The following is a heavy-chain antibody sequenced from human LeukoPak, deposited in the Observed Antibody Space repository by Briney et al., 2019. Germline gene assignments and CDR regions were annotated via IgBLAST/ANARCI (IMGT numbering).Heavy chain of an antibody. V-gene: IGHV3-23*01. D-gene: IGHD3-22*01. CDR3: AKDGYYYDSSGYYDGGYLDY. CDR1: GFTFSSYA. CDR2: ISGSAKST. J-gene: IGHJ4*02. Sequence: GGSLRLSCAVSGFTFSSYAMSWVRQAPGKGLEWVSGISGSAKSTYYADSVKGRFTISRDNSKNTMYLQMKSLRAEDTAEYFCAKDGYYYDSSGYYDGGYLDYWGQGTLVTVSS.